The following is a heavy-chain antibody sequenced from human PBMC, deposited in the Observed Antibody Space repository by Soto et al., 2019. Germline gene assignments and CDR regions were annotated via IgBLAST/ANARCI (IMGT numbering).Heavy chain of an antibody. J-gene: IGHJ4*02. Sequence: ASVKVSCKASGYTLTSYYMHWVRQAPGQGLEWMGIINPSGGSTSYAQKFQGRVTMTRDTSTSTVYMELSSLRSEDTAVYYCAREGHGDYVIAYWGQGTLVTVSS. CDR3: AREGHGDYVIAY. CDR2: INPSGGST. D-gene: IGHD4-17*01. V-gene: IGHV1-46*03. CDR1: GYTLTSYY.